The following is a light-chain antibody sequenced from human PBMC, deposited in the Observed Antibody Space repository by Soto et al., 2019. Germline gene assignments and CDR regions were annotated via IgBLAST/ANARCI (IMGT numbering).Light chain of an antibody. J-gene: IGKJ1*01. CDR1: QSLRTW. CDR3: LQYNTYPWT. CDR2: KVS. Sequence: DIQMTQSPSTLSASIGDRVTITCRASQSLRTWLAWFQQKPWEAPKGLIYKVSYLESGVPPRFTASGSETEFTLTINGLQPDDFATYYCLQYNTYPWTFGQGTKVEIK. V-gene: IGKV1-5*03.